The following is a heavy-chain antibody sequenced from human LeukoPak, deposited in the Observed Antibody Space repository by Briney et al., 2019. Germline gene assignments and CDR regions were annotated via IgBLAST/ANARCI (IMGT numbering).Heavy chain of an antibody. V-gene: IGHV3-30-3*01. CDR3: HTFYDYVWGSYRYHYDY. CDR2: ISYDGSNK. CDR1: GFTFSSYA. D-gene: IGHD3-16*02. J-gene: IGHJ4*02. Sequence: GRSLRLSCAASGFTFSSYAMHWVRQAPGKGLEWVAVISYDGSNKYHADSVKGRFTISRDDSKNTLYLQMNSLRAEDTAVYYCHTFYDYVWGSYRYHYDYWGQGTLVTVSS.